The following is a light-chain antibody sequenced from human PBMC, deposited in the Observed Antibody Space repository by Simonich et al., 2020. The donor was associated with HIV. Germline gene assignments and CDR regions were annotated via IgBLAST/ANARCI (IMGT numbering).Light chain of an antibody. Sequence: EIVLTQSPGTLSMSPGERATLSCRASQSVSSNYLAWYQQKHGHAPRLLSHGASSRATGIPDRFSGSGSGTDFTLTISRLGPEDFAVYYCQQYGSSPWTFGQGTKVEIK. CDR3: QQYGSSPWT. J-gene: IGKJ1*01. CDR2: GAS. V-gene: IGKV3-20*01. CDR1: QSVSSNY.